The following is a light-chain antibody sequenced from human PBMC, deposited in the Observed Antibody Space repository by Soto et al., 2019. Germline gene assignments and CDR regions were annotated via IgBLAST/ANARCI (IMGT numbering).Light chain of an antibody. J-gene: IGKJ1*01. CDR3: QQYHNWPPWT. Sequence: EIEMTQSPATLSVSPGERATLSCRASQGVRNNLAWYQQKPGQAPRLLIYGASTRATDIPARFSGSGSETEFTLTISSLQSEDFAVYYCQQYHNWPPWTFGQGTKLDIK. CDR1: QGVRNN. CDR2: GAS. V-gene: IGKV3-15*01.